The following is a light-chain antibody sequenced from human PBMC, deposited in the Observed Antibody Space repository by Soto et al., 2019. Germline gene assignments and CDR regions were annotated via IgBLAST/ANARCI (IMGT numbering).Light chain of an antibody. CDR2: RAS. CDR1: QSVGDS. Sequence: DIQMTQSPSTLSASVGDRVTITCRASQSVGDSLVWHQQKPGKAPKLLIYRASSLESGVPSTFSGSGSGTEFTITISSLQPDDFATYYCQQYQTYPWTFGQGTKVEV. V-gene: IGKV1-5*03. J-gene: IGKJ1*01. CDR3: QQYQTYPWT.